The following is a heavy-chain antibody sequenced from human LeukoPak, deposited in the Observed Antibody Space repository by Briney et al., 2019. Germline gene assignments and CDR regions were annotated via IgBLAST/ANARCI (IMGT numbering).Heavy chain of an antibody. CDR3: ARVYGSITMVRGVIPKFHFDY. J-gene: IGHJ4*02. Sequence: ASVKVSCKASGYTFTGYYKHWVRQAPGQGLEWMGWINPNSGGTNYAQKFQGGVTMTRDTSISTAYMELSRPRSDDTAVYYCARVYGSITMVRGVIPKFHFDYWGQGTLVTVSS. CDR2: INPNSGGT. V-gene: IGHV1-2*02. D-gene: IGHD3-10*01. CDR1: GYTFTGYY.